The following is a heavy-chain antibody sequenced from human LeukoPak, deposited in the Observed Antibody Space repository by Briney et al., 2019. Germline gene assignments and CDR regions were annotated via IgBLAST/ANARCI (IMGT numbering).Heavy chain of an antibody. CDR3: ARHRYYYYGMDV. D-gene: IGHD1-14*01. J-gene: IGHJ6*02. V-gene: IGHV4-31*03. CDR2: IYYSGST. CDR1: GGSISSGGYY. Sequence: KASETLSLTCTVSGGSISSGGYYWSWIRQHPGKGLEWIGYIYYSGSTYYNPSLKSRVTISVDTSKNQFSLKLSSVTAADTAVYYCARHRYYYYGMDVWGQGTTVTVSS.